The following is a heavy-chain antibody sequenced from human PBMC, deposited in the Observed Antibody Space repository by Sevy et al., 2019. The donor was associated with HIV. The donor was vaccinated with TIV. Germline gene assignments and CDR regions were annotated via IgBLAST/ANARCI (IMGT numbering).Heavy chain of an antibody. CDR3: ARAPGAAAINWFDP. V-gene: IGHV7-4-1*02. D-gene: IGHD6-13*01. CDR1: GYTFTSYA. J-gene: IGHJ5*02. CDR2: INTNTGNP. Sequence: ASVKVSCKASGYTFTSYAINWVRQAPGQGLEWMGWINTNTGNPTYAQGFTGRFVFSLDTSVSTAYLQISGLKAEDTAVYYCARAPGAAAINWFDPWGQGTLVTVSS.